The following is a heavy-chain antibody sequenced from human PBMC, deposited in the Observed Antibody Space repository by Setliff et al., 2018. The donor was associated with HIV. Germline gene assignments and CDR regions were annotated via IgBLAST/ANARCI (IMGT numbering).Heavy chain of an antibody. Sequence: QPGGSLRLSCAASGFTFDDYAMHWVRQVPGKGLEWVSLISWNGGGTYYADSVRGRFAISRDNFKNTVYLQVHSLRIEDTAVYYCARDLASPDYSSGCPGYWGQGTLVTVSS. CDR2: ISWNGGGT. J-gene: IGHJ4*02. CDR3: ARDLASPDYSSGCPGY. CDR1: GFTFDDYA. V-gene: IGHV3-43*01. D-gene: IGHD6-19*01.